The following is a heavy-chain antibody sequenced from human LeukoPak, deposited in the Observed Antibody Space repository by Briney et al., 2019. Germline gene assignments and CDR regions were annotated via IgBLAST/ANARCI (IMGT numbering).Heavy chain of an antibody. J-gene: IGHJ5*02. V-gene: IGHV3-74*01. CDR1: GFTFSNYW. Sequence: GSLRLSCVASGFTFSNYWMHWVRQPPGKGLVWVSRIYVDGRTTNYADSVRGRFTISRDNAKNTVYLEMNSLSVEDTATYYCIRDFRSADLWGQGTLVTVTS. CDR2: IYVDGRTT. CDR3: IRDFRSADL.